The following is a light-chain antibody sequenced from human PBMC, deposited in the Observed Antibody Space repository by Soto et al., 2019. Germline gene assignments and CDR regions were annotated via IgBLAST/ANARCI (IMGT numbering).Light chain of an antibody. CDR2: SNN. J-gene: IGLJ2*01. CDR1: YSNIGSNT. Sequence: QSLLTQPPSGCATPGHRGTITRSGTYSNIGSNTVAWYQRLPGAAPKLLIYSNNERPSGVPDRFSGYKSGSSASLAISGLQSEDEADYYCAAWGDSLNSPRMLFGGGTELTVL. CDR3: AAWGDSLNSPRML. V-gene: IGLV1-44*01.